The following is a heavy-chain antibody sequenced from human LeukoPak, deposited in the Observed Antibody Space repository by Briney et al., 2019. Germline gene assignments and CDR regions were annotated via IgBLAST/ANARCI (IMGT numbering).Heavy chain of an antibody. CDR2: IYYSGST. D-gene: IGHD4-17*01. CDR3: AGYGDYSSGYNWFDP. Sequence: PSETLSLTCTVSGGSISGYYWSWIRQPPGKGLEWIGYIYYSGSTNYNPSLKGRVTISVDTSKNQFSLKLSSVTAADTAAYYCAGYGDYSSGYNWFDPWGQGTLVTVSS. J-gene: IGHJ5*02. V-gene: IGHV4-59*01. CDR1: GGSISGYY.